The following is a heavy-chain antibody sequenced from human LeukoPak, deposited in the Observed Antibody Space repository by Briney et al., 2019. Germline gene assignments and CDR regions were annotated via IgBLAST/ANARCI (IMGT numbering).Heavy chain of an antibody. V-gene: IGHV3-21*01. CDR2: ISSSSSYI. Sequence: GGSLRLSCAASGFTFSSYSMNWVRQAPGKGLEWVSSISSSSSYIYYADSVKGRFTISRDNSKNTLYLQMNSLRAEDTAVYYCAKDGDYGGNYGMDVWGQGTTVTVSS. CDR3: AKDGDYGGNYGMDV. J-gene: IGHJ6*02. CDR1: GFTFSSYS. D-gene: IGHD4-23*01.